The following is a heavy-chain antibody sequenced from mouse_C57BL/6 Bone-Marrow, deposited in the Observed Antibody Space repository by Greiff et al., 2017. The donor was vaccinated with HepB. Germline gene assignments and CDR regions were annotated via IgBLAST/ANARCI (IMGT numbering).Heavy chain of an antibody. CDR1: GFTFSSYG. Sequence: EVQLVESGGDLVKPGGSLKLSCAASGFTFSSYGMSWVRQTPDKRLEWVATISSGGSYTYYPDSVKGRFTISRDNAKNTLYLQMSSLKSEDTAMYYCARHTAYYSNYWFAYWGQGTLVTVSA. J-gene: IGHJ3*01. CDR2: ISSGGSYT. CDR3: ARHTAYYSNYWFAY. V-gene: IGHV5-6*01. D-gene: IGHD2-5*01.